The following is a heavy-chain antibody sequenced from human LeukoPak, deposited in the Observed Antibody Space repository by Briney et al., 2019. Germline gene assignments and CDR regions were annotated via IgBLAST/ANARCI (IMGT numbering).Heavy chain of an antibody. D-gene: IGHD3-10*01. J-gene: IGHJ4*02. CDR1: GFTFSSYA. CDR3: AKDLDQYGGGSHFFDY. Sequence: PGGSLRLSCAASGFTFSSYAMSWVRQAPGKGLEWVSAISGSGGSTYYADSVKGRFTISRDNSKNTLYLQMNSLRAEDTAVYYCAKDLDQYGGGSHFFDYWGQGTLVTVSS. CDR2: ISGSGGST. V-gene: IGHV3-23*01.